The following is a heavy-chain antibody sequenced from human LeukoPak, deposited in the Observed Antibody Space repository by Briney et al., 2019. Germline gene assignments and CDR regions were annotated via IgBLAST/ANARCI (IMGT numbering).Heavy chain of an antibody. D-gene: IGHD3-22*01. Sequence: GGSLRLSCVASGFTFSSYAMSWVRQAPGKGLEWVSAISGSGSSTYYADSVKGRFTISRDNSKNTLYLQMNSLRAEDTAVYYCAKSSYYDSSGYYGVMYYFDYWGQGTLVTVSS. CDR3: AKSSYYDSSGYYGVMYYFDY. J-gene: IGHJ4*02. CDR2: ISGSGSST. V-gene: IGHV3-23*01. CDR1: GFTFSSYA.